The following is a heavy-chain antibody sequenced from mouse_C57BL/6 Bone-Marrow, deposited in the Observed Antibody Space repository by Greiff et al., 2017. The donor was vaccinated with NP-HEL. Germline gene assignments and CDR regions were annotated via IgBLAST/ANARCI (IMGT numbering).Heavy chain of an antibody. CDR3: ARNLLLRSPWFAY. Sequence: QVQLKQSGAELVKPGASVKLSCKASGYTFTSYWMHWVKQRPGQGLEWIGMIHPNSGSTNYNEKFKSKATLTVDKSSSTAYMQLSSLTSEDSAVYYCARNLLLRSPWFAYWGQGTLVTVSA. V-gene: IGHV1-64*01. CDR1: GYTFTSYW. J-gene: IGHJ3*01. CDR2: IHPNSGST. D-gene: IGHD1-1*01.